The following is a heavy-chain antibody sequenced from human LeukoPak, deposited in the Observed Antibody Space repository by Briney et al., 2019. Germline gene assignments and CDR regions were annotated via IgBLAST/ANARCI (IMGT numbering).Heavy chain of an antibody. V-gene: IGHV5-51*01. CDR1: GYIFTDYG. CDR3: ARGAPIFYYFES. J-gene: IGHJ4*02. Sequence: GDSLKISCKTSGYIFTDYGIGWVRQVPGKGLEWMGIIYPDDSDTRYSPSFQGQVTISADKSTSTAYLQWSSLKASDTAMYYCARGAPIFYYFESWGQGTLVSVSA. CDR2: IYPDDSDT.